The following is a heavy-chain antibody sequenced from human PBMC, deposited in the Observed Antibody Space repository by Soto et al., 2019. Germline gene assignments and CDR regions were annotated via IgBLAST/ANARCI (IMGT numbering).Heavy chain of an antibody. V-gene: IGHV3-30-3*01. CDR1: ESTFSSYV. Sequence: PGGSLRLSCEASESTFSSYVMHWVRQAPGKGLEWVAVISYDGNDKYYAESVEGRFTLSRDNSKNTLYLQMNSLRAEDTAVYYCARTFYFDRSGMDVWGQGTTVTVSS. CDR2: ISYDGNDK. J-gene: IGHJ6*02. CDR3: ARTFYFDRSGMDV. D-gene: IGHD3-22*01.